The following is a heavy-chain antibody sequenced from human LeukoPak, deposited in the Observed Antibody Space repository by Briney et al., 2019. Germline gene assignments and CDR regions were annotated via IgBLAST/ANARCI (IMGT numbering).Heavy chain of an antibody. CDR2: IYYSGST. V-gene: IGHV4-59*11. CDR3: ARFTVGDWFDP. D-gene: IGHD3-16*01. CDR1: GGSISSHY. Sequence: PSETLSLTCTVSGGSISSHYWSWIRQPPGKGLEWIGYIYYSGSTNYNPSLKSRVTISVDTSKNQFSLKLSSVTAADTAVYYCARFTVGDWFDPWGQGTLVTVSS. J-gene: IGHJ5*02.